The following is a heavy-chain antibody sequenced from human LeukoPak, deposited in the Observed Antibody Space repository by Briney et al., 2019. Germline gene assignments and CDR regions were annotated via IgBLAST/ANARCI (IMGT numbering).Heavy chain of an antibody. CDR3: ARVYDSSGYYDDY. CDR1: GGSISTSNYY. J-gene: IGHJ4*02. Sequence: SETLSLTCTVSGGSISTSNYYWGWIRQPPGKGLEWIGNIFYSGSTYYSPSLRSRVTISLDTSRNQFSLKLNSVTAADTAVYYCARVYDSSGYYDDYWGQGTLVTVSS. V-gene: IGHV4-39*07. CDR2: IFYSGST. D-gene: IGHD3-22*01.